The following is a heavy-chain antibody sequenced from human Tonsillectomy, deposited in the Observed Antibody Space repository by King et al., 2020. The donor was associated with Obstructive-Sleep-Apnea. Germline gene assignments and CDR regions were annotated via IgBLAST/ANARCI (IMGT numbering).Heavy chain of an antibody. D-gene: IGHD5-18*01. Sequence: LQLQESSPRQVKSSETLSLTCTISGGSLSSGDYYWGWIRQPPGKGLEWVGSINYSGRTYYSPSLKSRVTISTDTSKNQFSLTLISVTAADTAMYYCVREGGSRGYRWFAPWGQGTLGTVSA. CDR3: VREGGSRGYRWFAP. CDR1: GGSLSSGDYY. V-gene: IGHV4-39*07. CDR2: INYSGRT. J-gene: IGHJ5*02.